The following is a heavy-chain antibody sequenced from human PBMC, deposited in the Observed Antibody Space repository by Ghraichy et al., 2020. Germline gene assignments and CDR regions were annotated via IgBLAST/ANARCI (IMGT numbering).Heavy chain of an antibody. CDR2: IYYSGST. J-gene: IGHJ4*02. Sequence: SQTLSLTCTVSGGSISSYYWSWIRQPPGKGLEWIGYIYYSGSTNYNPSLKSRVTISVDTSKNQFSLKLSSVTAADTAVYYCASLSIAGAGIDYWGQGTLVTVSS. V-gene: IGHV4-59*08. CDR3: ASLSIAGAGIDY. D-gene: IGHD6-19*01. CDR1: GGSISSYY.